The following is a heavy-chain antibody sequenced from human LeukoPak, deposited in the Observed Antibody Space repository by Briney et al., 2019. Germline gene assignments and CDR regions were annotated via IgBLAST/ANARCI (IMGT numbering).Heavy chain of an antibody. Sequence: KTSETLSLTCTVSGYSISSGYYWGWIRQPPGKGLEWIGSIYYSGSTYYNPSLKSRVTISVDTSKNQFSLKLSSVTAADTAVYYCARRRLTGDLRAFDIWGQGTMVTVSS. J-gene: IGHJ3*02. D-gene: IGHD7-27*01. CDR3: ARRRLTGDLRAFDI. CDR1: GYSISSGYY. CDR2: IYYSGST. V-gene: IGHV4-38-2*02.